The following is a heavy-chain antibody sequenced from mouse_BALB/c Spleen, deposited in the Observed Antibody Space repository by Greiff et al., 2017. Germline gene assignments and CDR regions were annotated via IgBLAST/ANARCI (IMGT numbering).Heavy chain of an antibody. V-gene: IGHV2-2*02. CDR2: IWSGGST. Sequence: VKLMESGPGLVQPSQSLSITCTVSGFSLTSYGVHWVRQSPGKGLEWLGVIWSGGSTDYNAAFISRLSISKDNSKSQVFFKMNSLQANDTAIYYCASPAYYGNSYYFDYWGQGTTLTVSS. D-gene: IGHD2-10*01. CDR3: ASPAYYGNSYYFDY. J-gene: IGHJ2*01. CDR1: GFSLTSYG.